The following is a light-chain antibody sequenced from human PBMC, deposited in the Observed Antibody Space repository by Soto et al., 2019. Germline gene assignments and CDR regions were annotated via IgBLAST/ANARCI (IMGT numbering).Light chain of an antibody. CDR3: QQYNKWPLFT. J-gene: IGKJ2*01. Sequence: EIVLTQSPATLSSFPGDRVTLSCRASQAVNTRLAWYQHKPGQAPRLLIYLASNRAAGVPARFGGSGSGTEFTLTISSLQSEDFAVYYCQQYNKWPLFTFGQGTKVDIK. CDR1: QAVNTR. V-gene: IGKV3D-15*01. CDR2: LAS.